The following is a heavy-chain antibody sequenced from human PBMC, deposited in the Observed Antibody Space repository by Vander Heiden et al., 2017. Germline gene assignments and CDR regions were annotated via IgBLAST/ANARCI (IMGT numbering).Heavy chain of an antibody. Sequence: QVQLQESGPGLVKPSETLSLTCTVSGGSISSYYWSWIRQPPGKGLEWIGYINYSGSTNYNPPPKSRVTISVDTSKNQFSLKLSSVTAADTAVYYCARGGGAFDIWGQGTMVTVFS. CDR3: ARGGGAFDI. CDR2: INYSGST. V-gene: IGHV4-59*01. J-gene: IGHJ3*02. CDR1: GGSISSYY.